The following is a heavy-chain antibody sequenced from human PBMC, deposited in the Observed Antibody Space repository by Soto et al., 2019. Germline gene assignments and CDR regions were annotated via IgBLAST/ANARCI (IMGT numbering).Heavy chain of an antibody. CDR2: ISAYNGNT. J-gene: IGHJ6*02. CDR3: ARDGPLGENYYDYGMDV. CDR1: GYTFTSYG. V-gene: IGHV1-18*01. D-gene: IGHD3-16*01. Sequence: QVQLVQSGAEVKKPGASVKVSCKASGYTFTSYGISWVRQAPGQGLEWMGWISAYNGNTNYAQKLQGRVTMTTDTATRTAYMELRSLRSDDTAVYYCARDGPLGENYYDYGMDVWGQGTTVTVSS.